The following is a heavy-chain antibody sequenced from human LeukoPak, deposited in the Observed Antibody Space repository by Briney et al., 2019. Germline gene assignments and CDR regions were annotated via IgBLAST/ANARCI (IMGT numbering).Heavy chain of an antibody. CDR3: ATVSEY. J-gene: IGHJ4*02. CDR1: GFTFNYFW. V-gene: IGHV3-74*01. Sequence: GGSLRHSCAASGFTFNYFWMHWVRQVPGKGQVWVSGINNDGTATYYADSVKGRFTISRDNAKNTVYLQMNGLRAEDTSVYFCATVSEYWGQGTLVTVSS. CDR2: INNDGTAT.